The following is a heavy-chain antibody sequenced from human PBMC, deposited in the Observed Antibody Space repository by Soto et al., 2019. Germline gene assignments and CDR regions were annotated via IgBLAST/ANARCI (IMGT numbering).Heavy chain of an antibody. Sequence: GGSLRLSCAASGFTFSSYGMHWVRQAPGKGLEWVAVISYDGSNKYYADSVKGRFTISRDNSKNTLYLQMNSLRAEDTAVYYCAKNGGGDWEDAFDIWGQGTMVTVSS. D-gene: IGHD2-21*02. V-gene: IGHV3-30*18. CDR3: AKNGGGDWEDAFDI. J-gene: IGHJ3*02. CDR2: ISYDGSNK. CDR1: GFTFSSYG.